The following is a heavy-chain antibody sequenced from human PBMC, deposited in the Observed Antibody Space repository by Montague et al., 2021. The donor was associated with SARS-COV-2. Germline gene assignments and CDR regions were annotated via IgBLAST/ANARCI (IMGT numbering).Heavy chain of an antibody. D-gene: IGHD3-10*01. J-gene: IGHJ4*02. Sequence: SETLSLTCSVSGDSITNHYWSWIRQPAGKGLEWIGRMHFTGKTNFSPFFSSRLTMSADTSKNQFSLKLTSVTAADTAIYFCARVRFDFGAGRQGTIDFWGQGTLVTVSS. CDR2: MHFTGKT. V-gene: IGHV4-4*07. CDR1: GDSITNHY. CDR3: ARVRFDFGAGRQGTIDF.